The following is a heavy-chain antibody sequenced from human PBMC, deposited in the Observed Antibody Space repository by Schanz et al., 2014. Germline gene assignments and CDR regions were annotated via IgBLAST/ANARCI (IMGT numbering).Heavy chain of an antibody. CDR1: GFTFSNAW. CDR3: STTPNFYASGTYSWFDP. Sequence: EAQVVESGGGLVKPGGSLRLSCVASGFTFSNAWMNWVRQGPGNRLEWVGRIKSRSDGGTTDYAVPVKGRFIISRDDSRNTLYLQMSGLKTEDTAVYYCSTTPNFYASGTYSWFDPWGQGTRVTVSS. J-gene: IGHJ5*02. CDR2: IKSRSDGGTT. V-gene: IGHV3-15*01. D-gene: IGHD3-10*01.